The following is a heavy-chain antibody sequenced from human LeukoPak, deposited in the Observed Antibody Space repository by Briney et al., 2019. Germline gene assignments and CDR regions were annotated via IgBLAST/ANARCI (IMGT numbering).Heavy chain of an antibody. D-gene: IGHD6-19*01. J-gene: IGHJ4*02. Sequence: GGSLTLSCPASGFTFSSYDMSWVRQPPGRGLEWVSAIGGGGTPYYADSVKGRFTISRDNSKNTLYLQMNSLRAEDTAVYYCAKDDHGGSGWRDYFDQWGQGTLVTVSS. CDR3: AKDDHGGSGWRDYFDQ. CDR2: IGGGGTP. CDR1: GFTFSSYD. V-gene: IGHV3-23*01.